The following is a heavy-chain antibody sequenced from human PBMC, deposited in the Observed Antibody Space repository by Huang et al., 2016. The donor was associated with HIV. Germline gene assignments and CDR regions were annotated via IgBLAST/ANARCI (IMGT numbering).Heavy chain of an antibody. CDR3: ARGQGGYYYYYMDV. CDR1: GGSFSGYY. J-gene: IGHJ6*03. Sequence: QVQLQQSGAGLLRPSETLSPTCAVYGGSFSGYYGTWTRTPPGKGLEWIGEINPSESTNSNRSLKSRVSSSVDTSRNQFSLTLTSVTAADTAVYYCARGQGGYYYYYMDVWGKGTTVTVSS. V-gene: IGHV4-34*01. CDR2: INPSEST.